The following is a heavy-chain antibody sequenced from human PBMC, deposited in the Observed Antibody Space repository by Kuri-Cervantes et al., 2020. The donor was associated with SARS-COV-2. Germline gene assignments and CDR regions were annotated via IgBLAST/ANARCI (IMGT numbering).Heavy chain of an antibody. V-gene: IGHV3-23*01. D-gene: IGHD6-19*01. J-gene: IGHJ5*01. CDR2: ISGSGGST. CDR3: ARQVLTMAGWIDS. Sequence: GGSLRLSCAASGFTFSSYAMNWVRQAPGKGLEWVSAISGSGGSTYYADSVKGRFIISRDNARNSLFLEMKSVRAEDTAVYYCARQVLTMAGWIDSWGQGTLVTVSS. CDR1: GFTFSSYA.